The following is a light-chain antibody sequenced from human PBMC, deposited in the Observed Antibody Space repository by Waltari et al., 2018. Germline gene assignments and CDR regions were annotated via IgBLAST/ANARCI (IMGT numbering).Light chain of an antibody. CDR2: DVN. J-gene: IGLJ3*02. V-gene: IGLV2-11*01. CDR3: CSYAGVHTFWL. Sequence: QSAPTQPPSVSGSPARSVPISCTGPTSAVGGYNFVSWYHQHPGNAPKLIIFDVNQRPSGVPDRVSGSKSGNTASLTISGLRPEDEADYHCCSYAGVHTFWLFGGGTKLTVL. CDR1: TSAVGGYNF.